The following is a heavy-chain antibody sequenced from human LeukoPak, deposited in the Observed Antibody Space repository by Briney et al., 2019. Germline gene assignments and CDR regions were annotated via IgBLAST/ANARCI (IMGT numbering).Heavy chain of an antibody. V-gene: IGHV3-74*01. Sequence: GGSLRLSCAAPGFTFSSYPMHWVRQAPGKGLVWVARIDSDGSTTHYADSVKGRFTISRDNAKNSLYLQMNSLRAEDTALYYCARGIDYWGQGTLVTVSS. J-gene: IGHJ4*02. CDR3: ARGIDY. CDR2: IDSDGSTT. CDR1: GFTFSSYP.